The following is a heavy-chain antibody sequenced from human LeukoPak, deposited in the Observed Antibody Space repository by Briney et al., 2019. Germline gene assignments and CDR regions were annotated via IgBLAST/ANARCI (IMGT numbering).Heavy chain of an antibody. D-gene: IGHD5-18*01. Sequence: SSETLSLTCTVSGDSISTYYWSWIRQPPGKGLEWIGYIYYRVTSDYNPSLKSRVTMSVDMSTRQISLKLSSVTAADTAVYYCARAGGYSYGLDAFDIWGQGTMVTVSS. CDR3: ARAGGYSYGLDAFDI. CDR2: IYYRVTS. V-gene: IGHV4-59*01. CDR1: GDSISTYY. J-gene: IGHJ3*02.